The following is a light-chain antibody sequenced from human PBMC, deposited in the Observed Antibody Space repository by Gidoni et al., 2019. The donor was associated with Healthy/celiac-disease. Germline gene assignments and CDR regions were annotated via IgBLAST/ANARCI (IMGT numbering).Light chain of an antibody. CDR3: QSYDSSLSVV. CDR1: SSNIGAGSD. CDR2: GNS. V-gene: IGLV1-40*01. Sequence: QSVLTQPPSVSGAPGQMVTIPCTGSSSNIGAGSDVHLYQQLPGTAPELLIYGNSYRPSGVPDRFSGANSGTSSSLAIAGLQAEDEADYYCQSYDSSLSVVFGGGTKLTVL. J-gene: IGLJ2*01.